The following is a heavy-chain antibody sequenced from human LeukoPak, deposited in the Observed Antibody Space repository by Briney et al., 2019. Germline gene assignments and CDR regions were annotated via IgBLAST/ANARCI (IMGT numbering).Heavy chain of an antibody. J-gene: IGHJ4*02. CDR3: ARFSSIAAAFDY. D-gene: IGHD6-13*01. Sequence: KPSETLSLTCTVSGGSISTSNYYWGWIRQPPGKGLEWIGNIFYSGSTYYSPSLKSRVTISVDTSKNQFSLNLSSVTAADTAVYYCARFSSIAAAFDYWGLGTLVTVSS. V-gene: IGHV4-39*07. CDR2: IFYSGST. CDR1: GGSISTSNYY.